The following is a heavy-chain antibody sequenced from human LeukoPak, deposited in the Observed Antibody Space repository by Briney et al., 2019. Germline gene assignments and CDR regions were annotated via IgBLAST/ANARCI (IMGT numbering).Heavy chain of an antibody. D-gene: IGHD2-21*02. CDR1: GGTFSSYA. CDR3: ARCLGSGDCHLFVRFDY. Sequence: GSSVKVSCKASGGTFSSYAISWVRQAPGQGLEWMGGIIPIFGTANYAQKFQGRVTITADKSTSTAYMELSSLRSEDTAVYYCARCLGSGDCHLFVRFDYWGQGTLVTVSS. J-gene: IGHJ4*02. V-gene: IGHV1-69*06. CDR2: IIPIFGTA.